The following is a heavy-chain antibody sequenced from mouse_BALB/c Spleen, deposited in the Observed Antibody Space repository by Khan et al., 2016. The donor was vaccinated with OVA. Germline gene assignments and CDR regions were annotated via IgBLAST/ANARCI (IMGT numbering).Heavy chain of an antibody. Sequence: EVQLQESGPGLVKPSQSLSLTCTVTGYSITSGYACNWIRQFPGNKLEWMGYISYSGGTSYNPSLKIRISITRVTSKNQFFLQLNSVTTEDIDTYYCARGNYYGYYFDYWGQGTTLTVSS. J-gene: IGHJ2*01. D-gene: IGHD1-1*01. CDR1: GYSITSGYA. CDR2: ISYSGGT. CDR3: ARGNYYGYYFDY. V-gene: IGHV3-2*02.